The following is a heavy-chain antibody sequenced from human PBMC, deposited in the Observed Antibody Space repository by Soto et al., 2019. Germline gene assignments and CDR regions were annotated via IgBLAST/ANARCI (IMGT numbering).Heavy chain of an antibody. J-gene: IGHJ4*02. D-gene: IGHD3-22*01. CDR2: IGSSGFII. Sequence: VGSLRLSCAASGFTFSSYEMNWVRQAPGKGLEWLSYIGSSGFIIYYADSVKGRVTISRDNAKNSLYLQMSSLRAEDTAVYYCARDIRDTSGYYYFDYWGQGALVTVSS. CDR1: GFTFSSYE. V-gene: IGHV3-48*03. CDR3: ARDIRDTSGYYYFDY.